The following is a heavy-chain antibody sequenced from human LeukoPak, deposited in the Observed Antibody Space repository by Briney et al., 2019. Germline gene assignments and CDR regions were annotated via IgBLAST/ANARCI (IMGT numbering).Heavy chain of an antibody. CDR1: GFTFSNAC. CDR2: INSKTGGGTT. V-gene: IGHV3-15*01. Sequence: GGSLRLSCAASGFTFSNACMSWVRQAPGKRLEWVGRINSKTGGGTTDYAAPVKGRFTISRDDSKNTLYLQMNSLKTEDTAVYYCTTYMRRGWYFVPYYYYGMDVWGRGALVTVSS. D-gene: IGHD6-19*01. J-gene: IGHJ6*02. CDR3: TTYMRRGWYFVPYYYYGMDV.